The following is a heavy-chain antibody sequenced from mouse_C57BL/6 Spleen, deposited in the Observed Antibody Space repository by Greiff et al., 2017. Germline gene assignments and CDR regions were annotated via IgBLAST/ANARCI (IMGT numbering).Heavy chain of an antibody. CDR3: ARRDYDDYDGGYFDV. D-gene: IGHD2-4*01. J-gene: IGHJ1*03. V-gene: IGHV5-9*01. CDR1: GFTFSSYT. Sequence: EVQLVESGGGLVKPGGSLKLSCAGSGFTFSSYTMSWVRQTPEKRLEWVATISGGGGNTYYPDSVKGRFTISRDNAKNTLYLQMSSLRSEDTAWYYCARRDYDDYDGGYFDVWGTGTTVTVSS. CDR2: ISGGGGNT.